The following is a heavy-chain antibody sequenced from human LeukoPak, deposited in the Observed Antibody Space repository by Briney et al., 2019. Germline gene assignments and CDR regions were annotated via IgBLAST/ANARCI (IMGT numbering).Heavy chain of an antibody. CDR3: ARAHYDILTGYYPNYFDY. CDR2: INPNSGGT. D-gene: IGHD3-9*01. V-gene: IGHV1-2*06. CDR1: GYTFTGYH. J-gene: IGHJ4*02. Sequence: GASVKVSCKASGYTFTGYHMHWVRQAPGQGLEWMGRINPNSGGTNYAQKFQGRVTMTRDTSISTAYMELSRLRSDDTAVYYCARAHYDILTGYYPNYFDYWGQGTLVTVSS.